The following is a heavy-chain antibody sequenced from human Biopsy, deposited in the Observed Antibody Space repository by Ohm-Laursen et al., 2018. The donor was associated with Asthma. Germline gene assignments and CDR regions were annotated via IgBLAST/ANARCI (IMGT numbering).Heavy chain of an antibody. J-gene: IGHJ6*02. CDR1: GFSFSNFA. CDR3: ASYEVVTAILPMDV. D-gene: IGHD2-21*02. Sequence: SLRLSCAASGFSFSNFAIHWVRQAPGKGLEWVGVISKDASTQDYGDSVKGRFTIARDNSKNTVYLQMNSLRAEDTAVYYCASYEVVTAILPMDVWGQGTTVTVSS. V-gene: IGHV3-30*01. CDR2: ISKDASTQ.